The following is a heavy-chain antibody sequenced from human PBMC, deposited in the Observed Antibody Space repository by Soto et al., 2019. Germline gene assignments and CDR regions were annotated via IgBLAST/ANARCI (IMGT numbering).Heavy chain of an antibody. CDR1: GFTFSNAW. CDR2: IKSKTDGGTT. Sequence: EVQLVESGGGLVKPGGSLRLSCAASGFTFSNAWMNWVRQAPGKGLEWVGRIKSKTDGGTTDYASPVKGRFTISRDDSKHTLYLQMNSLKTEDTAVYYCTTDPDIVVVVAATRAKFDPWGQGTLVTVSS. D-gene: IGHD2-15*01. J-gene: IGHJ5*02. CDR3: TTDPDIVVVVAATRAKFDP. V-gene: IGHV3-15*07.